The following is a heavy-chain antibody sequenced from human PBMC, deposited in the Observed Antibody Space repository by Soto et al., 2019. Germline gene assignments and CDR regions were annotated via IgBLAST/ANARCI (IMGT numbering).Heavy chain of an antibody. J-gene: IGHJ6*02. CDR3: ARDGVPFEGLTGAERYSYGMDV. CDR1: GYTFTGYY. V-gene: IGHV1-2*04. Sequence: QVQLVQSGAEVKKPGASVKVSSKASGYTFTGYYMHWVRQAPGQGLEWMGWIDPNSGGTNYAQKFQGWVTMTRDTSISTAYMEVSRLRSDDTAVYYCARDGVPFEGLTGAERYSYGMDVWGQGTTVTVSS. D-gene: IGHD7-27*01. CDR2: IDPNSGGT.